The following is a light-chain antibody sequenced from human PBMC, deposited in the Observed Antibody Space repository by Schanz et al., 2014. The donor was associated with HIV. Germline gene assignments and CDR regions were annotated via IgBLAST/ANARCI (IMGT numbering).Light chain of an antibody. CDR2: GNN. CDR1: SSNIGAGYD. Sequence: QSVLTQPPSVSGAPGQGITISCTGTSSNIGAGYDVHWYQHLPGRAPKLLIYGNNNRPSGVPDRFSGSKSGTSASLAITGLQADDEADYYCQSFDRGMRGLIFGGGTKLTVL. CDR3: QSFDRGMRGLI. V-gene: IGLV1-40*01. J-gene: IGLJ2*01.